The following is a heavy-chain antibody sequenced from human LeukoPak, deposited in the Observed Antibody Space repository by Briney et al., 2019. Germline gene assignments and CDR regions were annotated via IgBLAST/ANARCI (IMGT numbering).Heavy chain of an antibody. D-gene: IGHD2-2*01. CDR1: GFTLTDNW. CDR2: IRQDGSVK. CDR3: ARGYVHAFDI. J-gene: IGHJ3*02. V-gene: IGHV3-7*01. Sequence: GGSLRLSCEASGFTLTDNWMSWVRQAPGKGLEWLANIRQDGSVKYYVDSVKGRFTISRDNAKNSLFLQMNSLRAEDTAVYYCARGYVHAFDIWGQGTMVTVSS.